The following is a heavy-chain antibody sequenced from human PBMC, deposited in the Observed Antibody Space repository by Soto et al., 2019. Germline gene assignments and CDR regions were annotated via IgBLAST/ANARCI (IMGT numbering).Heavy chain of an antibody. V-gene: IGHV4-59*08. CDR1: GGSISSYY. CDR2: IYYSGST. J-gene: IGHJ5*02. CDR3: ARHDLNWFDP. Sequence: PSETLSLTCTVSGGSISSYYWSWIRQPPGKGLEWIGYIYYSGSTNYNPSLKSRVTISVDTSKNQFPLKLSSVTAADTAVYYCARHDLNWFDPWGQGTLVTVSS.